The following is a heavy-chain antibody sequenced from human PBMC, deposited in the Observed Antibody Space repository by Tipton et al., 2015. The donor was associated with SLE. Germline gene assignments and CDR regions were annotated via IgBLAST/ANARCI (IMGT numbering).Heavy chain of an antibody. CDR1: GFTFSSYD. V-gene: IGHV3-13*01. J-gene: IGHJ4*02. D-gene: IGHD3-10*01. CDR2: IGTAGDT. CDR3: AREFMVRGLRSFGACDY. Sequence: SLRLSCAASGFTFSSYDMHWVRQATGKGLEWVSAIGTAGDTYYPGSVKGRFTISRENAKNSLYLQMNSLRAGDTAVYYCAREFMVRGLRSFGACDYWGQGTLVTVSS.